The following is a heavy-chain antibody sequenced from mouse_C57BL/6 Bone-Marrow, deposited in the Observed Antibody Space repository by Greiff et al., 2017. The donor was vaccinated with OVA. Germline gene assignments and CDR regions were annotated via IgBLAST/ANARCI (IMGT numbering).Heavy chain of an antibody. V-gene: IGHV1-80*01. CDR3: ARERRGNWYFDV. Sequence: VKLQESGAEQVKPGASVKISCKASGYAFSSYWMNWVKQRPGKGLEWIGQIYPGDGDTNYNGKFKGKATLTADKSSSTAYMQLSSLTSEDSAVYFCARERRGNWYFDVWGTGTTVTVSS. CDR2: IYPGDGDT. J-gene: IGHJ1*03. D-gene: IGHD2-12*01. CDR1: GYAFSSYW.